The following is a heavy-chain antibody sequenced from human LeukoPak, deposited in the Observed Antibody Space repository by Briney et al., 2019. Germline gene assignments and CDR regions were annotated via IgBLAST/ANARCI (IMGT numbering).Heavy chain of an antibody. CDR1: GFTFSSYW. D-gene: IGHD4-23*01. CDR2: IKQDESQK. V-gene: IGHV3-7*01. CDR3: ARDDYGGKSLGY. J-gene: IGHJ4*02. Sequence: GGSLRLSCAASGFTFSSYWMTWARQAPGKGLEWVANIKQDESQKYYGDSVRGRFTISRDNAQNSLYLQMNSLRAEDTAVYYCARDDYGGKSLGYWGQGTLVTVSS.